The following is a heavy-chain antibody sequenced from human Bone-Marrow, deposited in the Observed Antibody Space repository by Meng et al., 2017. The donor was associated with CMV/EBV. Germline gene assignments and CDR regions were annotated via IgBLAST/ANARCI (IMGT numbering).Heavy chain of an antibody. J-gene: IGHJ4*02. Sequence: GESLKISCAASGFTFDDYGMSWVRQAPGKGLEWVSGINWNGGSTGYADSVKGRFTISRDNAKNSLYLQMNSPRAEDTAVYYCARNIRGITIFGVVTHFDYWGQGTLVTVSS. CDR2: INWNGGST. V-gene: IGHV3-20*04. CDR1: GFTFDDYG. D-gene: IGHD3-3*01. CDR3: ARNIRGITIFGVVTHFDY.